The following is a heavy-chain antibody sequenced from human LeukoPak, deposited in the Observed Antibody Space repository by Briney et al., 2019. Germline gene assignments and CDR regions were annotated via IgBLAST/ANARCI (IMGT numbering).Heavy chain of an antibody. CDR2: INPSGGST. J-gene: IGHJ4*02. CDR1: GYTFTSYY. D-gene: IGHD3-22*01. CDR3: ARSNNYYASSGYYAKTRRDFDY. V-gene: IGHV1-46*01. Sequence: ASVKVSCKTSGYTFTSYYMHWVRQAPGQGLEGMGIINPSGGSTSYAQKFQGRVTMTRATSTSTVYMELSSLRSEDTAVYYCARSNNYYASSGYYAKTRRDFDYWGQGTLVTVSS.